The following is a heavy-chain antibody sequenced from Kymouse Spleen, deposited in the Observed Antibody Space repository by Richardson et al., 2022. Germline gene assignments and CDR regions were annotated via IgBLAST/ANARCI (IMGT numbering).Heavy chain of an antibody. Sequence: QLQLQESGPGLVKPSETLSLTCTVSGGSISSSSYYWGWIRQPPGKGLEWIGSIYYSGSTYYNPSLKSRVTISVDTSKNQFSLKLSSVTAADTAVYYCARGMGIAVAGTFDYWGQGTLVTVSS. CDR2: IYYSGST. V-gene: IGHV4-39*01. J-gene: IGHJ4*02. CDR1: GGSISSSSYY. CDR3: ARGMGIAVAGTFDY. D-gene: IGHD6-19*01.